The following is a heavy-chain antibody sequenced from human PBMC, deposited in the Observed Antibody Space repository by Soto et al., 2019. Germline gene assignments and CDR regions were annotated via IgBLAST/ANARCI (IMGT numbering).Heavy chain of an antibody. CDR1: GFTFSSYW. J-gene: IGHJ1*01. CDR2: INQDGSEK. D-gene: IGHD1-26*01. CDR3: ARELIVGPAEYFQH. V-gene: IGHV3-7*01. Sequence: EVQLVESGGGLVQPGGSLRLSCAVSGFTFSSYWMSWVRQTPGKGLEGVANINQDGSEKYYVDAVKGRFTISRDNAKNSLYLQMNILRAEDTAVYYCARELIVGPAEYFQHWGQGTLVTVSS.